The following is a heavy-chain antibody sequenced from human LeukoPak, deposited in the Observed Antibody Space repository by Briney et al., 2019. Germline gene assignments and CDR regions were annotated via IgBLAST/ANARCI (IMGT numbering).Heavy chain of an antibody. J-gene: IGHJ4*02. CDR1: GGSINSYY. Sequence: SETLSLTCTVSGGSINSYYWSWIRQPAGKGLEWVGRIHTSGSTNYNPSLKSRLTLSVDTSKNQISLRLSSVTAADTAVYYCARDGGSGWYNYWGQGTLVTVSS. D-gene: IGHD6-19*01. V-gene: IGHV4-4*07. CDR3: ARDGGSGWYNY. CDR2: IHTSGST.